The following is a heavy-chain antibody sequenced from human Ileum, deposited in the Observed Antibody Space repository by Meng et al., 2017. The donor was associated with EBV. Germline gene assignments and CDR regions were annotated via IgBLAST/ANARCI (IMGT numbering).Heavy chain of an antibody. CDR2: VHHTGAT. Sequence: QVQLQEAGPGLLTPSDPLSLTCTGSGGSVTSGPYYWSWLRQPPGSRLEFIGYVHHTGATNYNPSLVRRATVSVDTSKSQFSLHLTSVTAADTAVYYCARGYSYSYYFYFDYWGQGILVTVSS. J-gene: IGHJ4*02. V-gene: IGHV4-61*01. CDR3: ARGYSYSYYFYFDY. CDR1: GGSVTSGPYY. D-gene: IGHD1-26*01.